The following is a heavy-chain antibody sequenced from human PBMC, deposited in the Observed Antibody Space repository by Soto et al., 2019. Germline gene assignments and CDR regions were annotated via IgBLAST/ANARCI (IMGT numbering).Heavy chain of an antibody. D-gene: IGHD2-15*01. CDR2: IVPITDMT. Sequence: QVQLVQSGAEVKKPGSSVRVSCTPSGGTFSSYTISWVRQAPGQGLEWMGRIVPITDMTRYAQKFQGRLTITAVTSTTTAYLELSSLTSEDSAVYFCSRGVASLVDSWGQGTQVTVSS. CDR1: GGTFSSYT. V-gene: IGHV1-69*02. CDR3: SRGVASLVDS. J-gene: IGHJ4*02.